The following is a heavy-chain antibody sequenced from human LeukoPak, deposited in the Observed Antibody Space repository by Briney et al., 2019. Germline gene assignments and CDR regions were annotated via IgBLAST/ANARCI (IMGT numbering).Heavy chain of an antibody. CDR2: IYYSGST. CDR3: ASQAQTVLDSSGWFDP. CDR1: GGSISSSSYY. Sequence: SETLSLTCTVSGGSISSSSYYWGWIRQPPGKGLEWIGYIYYSGSTNYNPSLKSRVTISVDTSKNQFSLKLSSVTAADTAVYYCASQAQTVLDSSGWFDPWGQGTLVTVSS. J-gene: IGHJ5*02. D-gene: IGHD6-19*01. V-gene: IGHV4-61*05.